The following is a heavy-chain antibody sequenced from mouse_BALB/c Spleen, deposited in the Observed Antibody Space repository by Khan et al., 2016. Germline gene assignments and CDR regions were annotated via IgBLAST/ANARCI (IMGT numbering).Heavy chain of an antibody. D-gene: IGHD4-1*01. CDR3: ASTNWDYFDY. Sequence: EVELVESGPGLVKPSQSLSLTCTVTGYSITSDYAWNWIRQFPGNKLEWMGYISYSGSTSYNPSLKSRISITRDTSKNQFFLQLNSVTTEDTATYYCASTNWDYFDYWGQGTTLTVSS. CDR1: GYSITSDYA. V-gene: IGHV3-2*02. J-gene: IGHJ2*01. CDR2: ISYSGST.